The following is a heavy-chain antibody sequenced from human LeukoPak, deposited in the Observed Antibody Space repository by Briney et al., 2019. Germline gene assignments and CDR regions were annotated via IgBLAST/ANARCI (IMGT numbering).Heavy chain of an antibody. J-gene: IGHJ3*02. V-gene: IGHV3-23*01. CDR2: ISGSGASI. D-gene: IGHD3-10*01. Sequence: PGGSLRLSCAASGFTFSSHWMSWVRQAPGKGLEWISGISGSGASIYYADSVKGRFTISRDNSKNTLYLQMNSLRAEDTAVYYCARGDYYAIWGQGTMVTVSS. CDR3: ARGDYYAI. CDR1: GFTFSSHW.